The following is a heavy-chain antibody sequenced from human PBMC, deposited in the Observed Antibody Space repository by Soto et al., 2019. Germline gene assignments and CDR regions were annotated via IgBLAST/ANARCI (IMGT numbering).Heavy chain of an antibody. Sequence: PEGSLRLSCAASGFTFSSYAMHWVRQAPGKGLEYVSAISSNGGSTYYANSVKGRFTISRDNSKNTLYLQMGSLRAEDMAVYYCARVDDYGDSAFDYWGQGTLVNVSS. CDR1: GFTFSSYA. CDR3: ARVDDYGDSAFDY. V-gene: IGHV3-64*01. D-gene: IGHD4-17*01. CDR2: ISSNGGST. J-gene: IGHJ4*02.